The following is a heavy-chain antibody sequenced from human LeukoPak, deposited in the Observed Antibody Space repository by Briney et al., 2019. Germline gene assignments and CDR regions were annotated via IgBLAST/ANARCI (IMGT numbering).Heavy chain of an antibody. J-gene: IGHJ3*02. CDR3: AREPSATYRSMIVVGGAFDI. CDR2: IYYSGST. V-gene: IGHV4-31*03. CDR1: GGSISSGGYY. Sequence: PSETLSLTCTVSGGSISSGGYYWSWIRQHPGKGLEWIGYIYYSGSTYYNPSLKSRVTISVDTSKNQFSLKLSSVTAADTAVYYCAREPSATYRSMIVVGGAFDIWGQGTMVTVSS. D-gene: IGHD3-22*01.